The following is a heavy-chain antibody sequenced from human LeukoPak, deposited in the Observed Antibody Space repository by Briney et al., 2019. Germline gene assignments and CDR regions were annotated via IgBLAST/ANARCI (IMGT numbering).Heavy chain of an antibody. CDR1: GYSFTSYW. CDR2: IYPGDSHT. J-gene: IGHJ4*02. D-gene: IGHD6-13*01. V-gene: IGHV5-51*01. CDR3: ARYEQQLKNFDY. Sequence: GASLKISCKSSGYSFTSYWIGWVRQMPGKGLEWLGIIYPGDSHTRYSLSFQDHVTISADKSISTAYLQWSSLKASDTAMYYCARYEQQLKNFDYWGQGTLVTVSS.